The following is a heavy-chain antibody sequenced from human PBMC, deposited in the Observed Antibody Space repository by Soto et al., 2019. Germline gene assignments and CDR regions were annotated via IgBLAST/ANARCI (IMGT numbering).Heavy chain of an antibody. CDR2: IYYSGST. D-gene: IGHD2-15*01. CDR1: GCSISSSSYY. Sequence: SETLSLTCTVSGCSISSSSYYWGWIRQPPGKGLEWIGSIYYSGSTYYNPSLKSRVTISVDTSKNQFSLKLSSVTAADTAVYYCARRWGRSFDYWGQGTLVTVSS. J-gene: IGHJ4*02. CDR3: ARRWGRSFDY. V-gene: IGHV4-39*01.